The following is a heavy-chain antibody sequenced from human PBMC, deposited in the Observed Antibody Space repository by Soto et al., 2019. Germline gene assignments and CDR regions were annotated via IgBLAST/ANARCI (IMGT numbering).Heavy chain of an antibody. CDR1: GFTFSSYA. D-gene: IGHD6-19*01. CDR2: ISGSGGST. V-gene: IGHV3-23*01. CDR3: AKRVKRLVDAFDI. Sequence: GGSLRLSCAASGFTFSSYAMSWVRQAPGKGLEWVSAISGSGGSTYCADSVKGRFTISRDNSKNTLYLQMNSLRAEDTAVYYCAKRVKRLVDAFDIWGQGTMVTVSS. J-gene: IGHJ3*02.